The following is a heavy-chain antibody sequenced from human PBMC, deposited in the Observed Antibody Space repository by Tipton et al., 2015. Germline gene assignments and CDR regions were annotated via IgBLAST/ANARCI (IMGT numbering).Heavy chain of an antibody. CDR2: IFYSGST. CDR3: AAIQRAYYYGVDV. V-gene: IGHV4-61*01. Sequence: LRLSCTVSGGSVSSGSYFWTWIRQPPGKGLEWIGYIFYSGSTNYNPSLKSRLTISIDTSKNQFSLKLSSVTAADTAVYYCAAIQRAYYYGVDVWGQGTTVTVSS. D-gene: IGHD2-2*01. J-gene: IGHJ6*02. CDR1: GGSVSSGSYF.